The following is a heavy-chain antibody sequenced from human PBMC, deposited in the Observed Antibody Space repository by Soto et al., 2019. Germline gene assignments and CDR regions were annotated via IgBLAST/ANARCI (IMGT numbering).Heavy chain of an antibody. D-gene: IGHD1-20*01. Sequence: QVQLQQWGAGLLKPSETLSLTCAVYGGSFSGYYWSWIRQPPGKGLEWIGEINHSGSTTYNPSLKSEVTISVDTSKNQFSLKLSSVTAADTAVYYCARVVYIRAFEIWGQGTMVTVSS. CDR2: INHSGST. CDR1: GGSFSGYY. CDR3: ARVVYIRAFEI. V-gene: IGHV4-34*01. J-gene: IGHJ3*02.